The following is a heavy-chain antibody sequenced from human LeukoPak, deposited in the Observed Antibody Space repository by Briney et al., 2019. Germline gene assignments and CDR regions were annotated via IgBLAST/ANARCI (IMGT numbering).Heavy chain of an antibody. CDR2: IYYSGST. CDR3: ARVVNYYDSSGYYNGYGMDV. V-gene: IGHV4-59*12. D-gene: IGHD3-22*01. CDR1: GGSISSYY. Sequence: PSETLSLTCTVSGGSISSYYWSWIRQPPGKGLEWIGYIYYSGSTNYNPSLKSRVTISVDRSKNQFSLKLSSVTAADTAVYYCARVVNYYDSSGYYNGYGMDVWGQGTTVTVSS. J-gene: IGHJ6*02.